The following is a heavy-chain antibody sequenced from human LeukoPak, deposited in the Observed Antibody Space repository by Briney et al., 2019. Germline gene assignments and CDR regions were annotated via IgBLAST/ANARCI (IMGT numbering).Heavy chain of an antibody. CDR2: INPNSGGT. Sequence: ASVKVSCKASGYTFTSYGISWVRQAPGQGLEWMGWINPNSGGTNYAQKFQGWVTMTRDTSISTAYMELSRLRSDDTAVYYCARPFVLLWFGEPSPLDAFDIWGQGTMVTVSS. CDR1: GYTFTSYG. CDR3: ARPFVLLWFGEPSPLDAFDI. J-gene: IGHJ3*02. D-gene: IGHD3-10*01. V-gene: IGHV1-2*04.